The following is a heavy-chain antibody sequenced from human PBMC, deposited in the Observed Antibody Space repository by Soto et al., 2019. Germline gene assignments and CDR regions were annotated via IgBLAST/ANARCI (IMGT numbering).Heavy chain of an antibody. J-gene: IGHJ5*02. CDR1: GGSISSGGYS. CDR3: ARAFSDYYDSSGPRDWFDP. Sequence: PSETLSLTCAVSGGSISSGGYSWSWIRQPPGKGLEWIGYIYHSGSTHYNPSLKSRVTISVDRSKNQFSLKLSSVAAADTAVYYCARAFSDYYDSSGPRDWFDPWGQGTLVTVSS. CDR2: IYHSGST. V-gene: IGHV4-30-2*01. D-gene: IGHD3-22*01.